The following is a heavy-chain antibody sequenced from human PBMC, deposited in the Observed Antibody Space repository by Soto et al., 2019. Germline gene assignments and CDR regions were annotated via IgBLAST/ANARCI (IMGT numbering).Heavy chain of an antibody. J-gene: IGHJ4*02. Sequence: QVQLVQSGAEVKKPGASVKVSCKASGYTFTSYDINWVRQATGQGLEWMGWMNPNSGNTGYAQKFQGRVTMTRNTSISTAYMGLSSLRSEDTAVYYCARAEYCSGGSCYWQKNRGKYWGQGTLVTVSS. CDR2: MNPNSGNT. CDR3: ARAEYCSGGSCYWQKNRGKY. CDR1: GYTFTSYD. D-gene: IGHD2-15*01. V-gene: IGHV1-8*01.